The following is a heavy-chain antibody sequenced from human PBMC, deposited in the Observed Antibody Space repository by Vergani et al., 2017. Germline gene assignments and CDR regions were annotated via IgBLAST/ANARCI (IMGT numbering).Heavy chain of an antibody. CDR1: GFTFSSYA. D-gene: IGHD3-16*01. V-gene: IGHV3-30*07. Sequence: QVQLVESGGGVVQPGRSLRLSCAASGFTFSSYAMHWVRQAPGKGLEWVAVISYDGSNKYYADSVKGRFTISRDNSKNTLYLQMNSLRAEDTAVYYCAKGGLNYYYYYMDVGGKGTTVTVSS. J-gene: IGHJ6*03. CDR2: ISYDGSNK. CDR3: AKGGLNYYYYYMDV.